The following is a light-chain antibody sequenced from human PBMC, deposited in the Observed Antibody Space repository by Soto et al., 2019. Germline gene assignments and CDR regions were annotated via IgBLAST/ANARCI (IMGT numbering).Light chain of an antibody. J-gene: IGKJ1*01. CDR3: QHYNSYSEA. CDR1: QTISSW. V-gene: IGKV1-5*01. CDR2: AAS. Sequence: DIPLTQSHSTLSGSVGGGFRIXCWATQTISSWLAWYQQKPGKAPKLLIYAASSLQSGVSSRFSGSGSGTEFTLTISSLQPDDFATYYCQHYNSYSEAFGQGTKVDNK.